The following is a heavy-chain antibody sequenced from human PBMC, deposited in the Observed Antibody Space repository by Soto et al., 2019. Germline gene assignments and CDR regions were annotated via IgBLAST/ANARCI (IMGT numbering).Heavy chain of an antibody. CDR1: GYTFTSYG. Sequence: GASVKVSCKASGYTFTSYGISWVRQAPGQGLEWMGWISAYNGNTNYAQKLQGRVTMTTDTSTSTAYMELRSLRSDDTAVYYCAIVSNDILTGYYLSPWGQGTLVTVSS. D-gene: IGHD3-9*01. CDR3: AIVSNDILTGYYLSP. CDR2: ISAYNGNT. V-gene: IGHV1-18*04. J-gene: IGHJ5*02.